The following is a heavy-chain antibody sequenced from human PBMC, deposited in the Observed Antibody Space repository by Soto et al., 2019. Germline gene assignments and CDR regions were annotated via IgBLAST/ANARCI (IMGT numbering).Heavy chain of an antibody. CDR2: VNSDESTT. D-gene: IGHD6-19*01. CDR3: AWDSGWYSYSGFDP. Sequence: VRSMRLSCAASGFTFSSYWMHWFRQGPGKGLVWVSRVNSDESTTSYADPVKGRFTISRDNAENSVYLQMSSLRGEDTAMYYCAWDSGWYSYSGFDPWCQGTLDSVSS. J-gene: IGHJ5*02. V-gene: IGHV3-74*01. CDR1: GFTFSSYW.